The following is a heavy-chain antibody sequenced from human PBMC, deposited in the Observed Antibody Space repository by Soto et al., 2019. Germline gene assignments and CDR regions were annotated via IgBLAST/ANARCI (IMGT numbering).Heavy chain of an antibody. CDR3: AKRAILWFGEYCDY. V-gene: IGHV3-23*01. J-gene: IGHJ4*02. CDR1: GFTFSSYA. CDR2: ISGSGGST. D-gene: IGHD3-10*01. Sequence: GGSLRLSCAASGFTFSSYAMSWVRQAPGKGLEWVSAISGSGGSTYYANSVKGRFTISRDNSKNTQYLQMNSLRAEDTAVYYCAKRAILWFGEYCDYWGQGTLVTVSS.